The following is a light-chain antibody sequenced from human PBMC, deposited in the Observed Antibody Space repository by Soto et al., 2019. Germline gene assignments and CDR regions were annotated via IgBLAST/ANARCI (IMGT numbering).Light chain of an antibody. Sequence: QSVLTQPPSTSGTPGQRVTISCSGSRSNIGRSTVNWYQQLPGTAPKFLVYSTNQRPSGVPDRFSGSKSGTSASLAISGLQSEDEADYYCAAWDDTLSVWVFGGGTKLTVL. V-gene: IGLV1-44*01. CDR2: STN. CDR1: RSNIGRST. J-gene: IGLJ3*02. CDR3: AAWDDTLSVWV.